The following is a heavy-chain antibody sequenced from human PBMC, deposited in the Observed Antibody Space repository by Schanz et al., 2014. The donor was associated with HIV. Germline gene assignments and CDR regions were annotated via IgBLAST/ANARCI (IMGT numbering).Heavy chain of an antibody. J-gene: IGHJ5*02. CDR3: AKDKSRHTYSSSSIFDP. D-gene: IGHD6-13*01. CDR1: GFTFKSYA. V-gene: IGHV3-23*04. CDR2: ISATGGST. Sequence: QLVESGGGLVQPGGSLRLSCAASGFTFKSYAMSWVRQAPGKGLEWVSAISATGGSTYYADSVKGRFTISRDNSKNTLYLQMNSLRPEDTAVYYCAKDKSRHTYSSSSIFDPWGQGTLVTVSS.